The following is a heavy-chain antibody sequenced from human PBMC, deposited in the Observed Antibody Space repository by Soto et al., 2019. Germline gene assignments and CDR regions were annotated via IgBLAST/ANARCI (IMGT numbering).Heavy chain of an antibody. D-gene: IGHD3-9*01. V-gene: IGHV3-23*01. J-gene: IGHJ1*01. CDR1: EFTFSNYD. CDR2: ISGSGGST. CDR3: AKDPLTWYFQY. Sequence: EVPMLESGGGLVQPGGSLRLSCIASEFTFSNYDMSWFRQATGKGLEWISVISGSGGSTDYADSVKGRFTISRDNSKNSLYWQMNTLRADDTAVYDCAKDPLTWYFQYWGQGTLDVVSS.